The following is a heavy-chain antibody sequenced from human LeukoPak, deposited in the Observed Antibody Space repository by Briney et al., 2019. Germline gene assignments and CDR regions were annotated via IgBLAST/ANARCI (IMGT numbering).Heavy chain of an antibody. V-gene: IGHV3-48*04. Sequence: GGSLRLSCAASGFTLSSYSINWVRQAPGKGQEWVSYISTTSNTIHYADSVKGRFTISRDNAKNSLYLQMNSLRAEDTAVYYCARDQGYCSRTNYCYYYYMDVWGKGTTVTVSS. CDR3: ARDQGYCSRTNYCYYYYMDV. CDR1: GFTLSSYS. D-gene: IGHD2-2*01. CDR2: ISTTSNTI. J-gene: IGHJ6*03.